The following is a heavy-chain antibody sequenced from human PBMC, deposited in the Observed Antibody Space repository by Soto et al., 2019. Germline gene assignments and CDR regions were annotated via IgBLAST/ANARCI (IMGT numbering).Heavy chain of an antibody. Sequence: PGGSLRLSCAASGFTFSNAWMSWVRQAPGKGLEWVGRIKSKTDGGTTDYAAPVKGRFTISRDDSKNTLYLQMNSLKTEDTAVYYCTTGPHYCSGGSCYSSIDYWGQETLVTVSS. CDR2: IKSKTDGGTT. D-gene: IGHD2-15*01. CDR1: GFTFSNAW. V-gene: IGHV3-15*01. CDR3: TTGPHYCSGGSCYSSIDY. J-gene: IGHJ4*02.